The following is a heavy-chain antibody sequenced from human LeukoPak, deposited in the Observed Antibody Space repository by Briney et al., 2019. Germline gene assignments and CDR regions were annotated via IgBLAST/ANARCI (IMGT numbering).Heavy chain of an antibody. CDR2: IIPIFGTA. D-gene: IGHD5-12*01. V-gene: IGHV1-69*13. J-gene: IGHJ4*02. Sequence: GASVKVSCKASGGTFSSYAISWVRQAPGQGLEWMGGIIPIFGTASYAQKFQGRVTITADESTSTAYMELSSLRSEDTAVYYCARPAKRGGYSGYEFDYWGQGTLVTVSS. CDR1: GGTFSSYA. CDR3: ARPAKRGGYSGYEFDY.